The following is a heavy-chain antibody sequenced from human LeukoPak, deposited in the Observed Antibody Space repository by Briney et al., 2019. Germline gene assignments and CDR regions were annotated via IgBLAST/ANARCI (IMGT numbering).Heavy chain of an antibody. J-gene: IGHJ5*02. CDR2: IYTSGST. Sequence: SETLSLTCTVSGGSISSGSYYWSWIRQPAGKGLEWIGCIYTSGSTNYNPSLKSRVTISVDASKNQFSLKLSSVTAADTAVYYCARSKGTYYDFWSGAGGSWFDPWGQGTLVTVSS. V-gene: IGHV4-61*02. CDR3: ARSKGTYYDFWSGAGGSWFDP. D-gene: IGHD3-3*01. CDR1: GGSISSGSYY.